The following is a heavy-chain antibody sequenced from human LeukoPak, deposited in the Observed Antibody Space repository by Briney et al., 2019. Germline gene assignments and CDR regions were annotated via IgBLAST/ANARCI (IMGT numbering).Heavy chain of an antibody. CDR3: ATDRGWRTSGYYLYYFEY. V-gene: IGHV3-7*01. D-gene: IGHD3-3*01. Sequence: PGGSLRLSCAASGFIFTNYFMSWVRQAPGKGLEWVASIKHDGSEKYYVDSVRGRFTISRDNTKNSQYLQMSSLRAEDTAVYYCATDRGWRTSGYYLYYFEYWGQGTLVTFSS. CDR2: IKHDGSEK. J-gene: IGHJ4*02. CDR1: GFIFTNYF.